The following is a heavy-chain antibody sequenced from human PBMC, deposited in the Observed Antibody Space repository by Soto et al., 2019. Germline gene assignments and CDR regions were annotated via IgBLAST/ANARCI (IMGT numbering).Heavy chain of an antibody. J-gene: IGHJ6*02. CDR3: ARDWKRFGELEYYYAMDV. CDR1: GGSISSGDYY. Sequence: SETLSLTCTVSGGSISSGDYYYSWIRQPPGKGLEWIGYIYFTGNTYYNPSLKSRVTISLDTSKNQFSLKLTSVTAADTAVYYCARDWKRFGELEYYYAMDVWGQGTTVTVS. V-gene: IGHV4-30-4*01. D-gene: IGHD3-10*01. CDR2: IYFTGNT.